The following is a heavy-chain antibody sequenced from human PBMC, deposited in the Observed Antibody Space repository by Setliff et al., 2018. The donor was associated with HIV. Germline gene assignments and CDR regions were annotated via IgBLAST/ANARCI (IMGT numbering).Heavy chain of an antibody. Sequence: SETLSLTCTVSGYSISNDYYWGWIRQPPGKGLEWIASIYHSGNTYYNPSLKSRVTISVDTSKNQFSLRLSSVTAADTAAYYCARDGSRTTGATGYYYGLDVWGQGTTVTVS. CDR3: ARDGSRTTGATGYYYGLDV. CDR1: GYSISNDYY. J-gene: IGHJ6*02. CDR2: IYHSGNT. V-gene: IGHV4-38-2*02. D-gene: IGHD1-1*01.